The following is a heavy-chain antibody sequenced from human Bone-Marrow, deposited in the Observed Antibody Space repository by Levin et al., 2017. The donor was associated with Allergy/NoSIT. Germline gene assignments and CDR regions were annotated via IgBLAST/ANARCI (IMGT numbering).Heavy chain of an antibody. J-gene: IGHJ4*02. V-gene: IGHV1-2*06. CDR2: INPNSGGT. D-gene: IGHD1-26*01. CDR1: GYTFTGYY. Sequence: GESLKISCKASGYTFTGYYMHWVRQAPGQGLEWMGRINPNSGGTNYAQKFQGRVTMTRDTSISTAYMELSRLRSDDTAVYYCARAPTRVYSGSDRFDYWGQGTLVTVSS. CDR3: ARAPTRVYSGSDRFDY.